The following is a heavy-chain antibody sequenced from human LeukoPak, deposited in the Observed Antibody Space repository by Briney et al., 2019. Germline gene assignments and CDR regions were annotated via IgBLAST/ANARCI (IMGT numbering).Heavy chain of an antibody. CDR2: ISWNSGSI. Sequence: GRSLRLSCAASGFTFDDYAMHWVRRAPGKGLEWVSGISWNSGSIGYADSVKGRFTISRDNAKNSLYLQMNSLRAEDTALYYCAKEPRGAIYYYGMDVWGQGTTVTVSS. V-gene: IGHV3-9*01. CDR1: GFTFDDYA. D-gene: IGHD1-26*01. J-gene: IGHJ6*02. CDR3: AKEPRGAIYYYGMDV.